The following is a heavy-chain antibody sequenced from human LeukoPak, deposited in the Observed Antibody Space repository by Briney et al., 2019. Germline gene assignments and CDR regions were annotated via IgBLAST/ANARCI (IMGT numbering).Heavy chain of an antibody. V-gene: IGHV3-74*01. Sequence: GGSLRLSCAASGFTFSNYMMHWVRQAPGKGLVWVSRIKSDGITITYADSVKGRFTISRDNAKNTLYLQMNSLRAEDTAVYYCAKDEDDSSGYYLDYWGQGTLVTVSS. J-gene: IGHJ4*02. D-gene: IGHD3-22*01. CDR3: AKDEDDSSGYYLDY. CDR1: GFTFSNYM. CDR2: IKSDGITI.